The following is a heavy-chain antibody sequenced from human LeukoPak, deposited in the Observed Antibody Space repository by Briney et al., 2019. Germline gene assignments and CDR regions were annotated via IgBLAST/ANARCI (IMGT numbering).Heavy chain of an antibody. CDR2: ISYDASND. V-gene: IGHV3-30-3*01. Sequence: PGGSLRLSCAASGFTFRDYPMYWVRQAPGKGLEWVAVISYDASNDFYGDSVRGRFTISRDNARNTVYLQMDSLETDDTAVYYCARSPGFPFGQMDVWGKGTMVIVSS. CDR1: GFTFRDYP. J-gene: IGHJ6*04. D-gene: IGHD1-14*01. CDR3: ARSPGFPFGQMDV.